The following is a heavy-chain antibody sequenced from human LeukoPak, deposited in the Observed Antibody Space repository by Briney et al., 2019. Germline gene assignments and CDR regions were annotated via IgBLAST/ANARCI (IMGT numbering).Heavy chain of an antibody. J-gene: IGHJ3*02. V-gene: IGHV3-33*01. Sequence: GGSLRLSCAASGFTFSSYGMHWVRQAPGKGLEWVAVIWYDGSNKYYADSVKGRFTISRDNSKNTLYLQMNSLRAEDTAVYYCARDGFYCSGGSCDGDDAFDIWGQGTMVTVSS. D-gene: IGHD2-15*01. CDR1: GFTFSSYG. CDR3: ARDGFYCSGGSCDGDDAFDI. CDR2: IWYDGSNK.